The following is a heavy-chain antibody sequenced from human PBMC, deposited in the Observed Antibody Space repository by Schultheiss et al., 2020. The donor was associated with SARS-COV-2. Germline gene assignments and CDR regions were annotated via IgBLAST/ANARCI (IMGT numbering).Heavy chain of an antibody. V-gene: IGHV3-53*01. Sequence: GGSLRLSCAASGFTFSSYGMHWVRQAPGKGLEWVAVIYSGGSTYYADSVKGRFTISRDNSKNTLYLQMNSLRAEDTAVYYCARGVVGRIFDYWGQGTLVTVSS. CDR1: GFTFSSYG. CDR2: IYSGGST. J-gene: IGHJ4*02. CDR3: ARGVVGRIFDY. D-gene: IGHD2-15*01.